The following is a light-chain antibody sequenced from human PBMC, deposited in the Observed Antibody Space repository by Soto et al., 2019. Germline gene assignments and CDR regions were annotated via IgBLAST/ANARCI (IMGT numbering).Light chain of an antibody. V-gene: IGKV1-5*03. Sequence: DIQVTQSPPTLSASVGDRVTITCRASQTISTWMAWYQQKPGKAPKLLIYKASTLKSGVPSRFSGSGSGTEFTLTISSLQPEDFATYYCQQANSFPITFGQGTRLEIK. CDR3: QQANSFPIT. J-gene: IGKJ5*01. CDR2: KAS. CDR1: QTISTW.